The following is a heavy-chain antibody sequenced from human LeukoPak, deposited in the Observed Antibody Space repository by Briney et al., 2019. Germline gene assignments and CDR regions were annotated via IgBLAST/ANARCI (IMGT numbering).Heavy chain of an antibody. CDR1: GYTFTSYG. CDR3: ARDSYDSSGYYYWNPYYYYYVDV. CDR2: ISAYNGNT. Sequence: ASVKVSCKASGYTFTSYGISWVRQAPGQGLEWMGWISAYNGNTNYAQKLQGRVTMTTDTSTSTACMELRSLRSDDTAVYYCARDSYDSSGYYYWNPYYYYYVDVWGKGTTVTVSS. D-gene: IGHD3-22*01. J-gene: IGHJ6*03. V-gene: IGHV1-18*01.